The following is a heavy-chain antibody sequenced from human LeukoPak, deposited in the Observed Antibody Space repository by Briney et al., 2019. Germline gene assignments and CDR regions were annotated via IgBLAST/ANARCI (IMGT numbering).Heavy chain of an antibody. Sequence: GSLPPSSAASGFTFRDYWMSCVRPAPGKGLEGVANIKHDGREIYYVDSVKGRFTISRDNAKNSLSLQMNSLRAEDTAVCYCARQYFDYWGQGTLVTVSS. CDR2: IKHDGREI. V-gene: IGHV3-7*01. J-gene: IGHJ4*02. CDR1: GFTFRDYW. CDR3: ARQYFDY.